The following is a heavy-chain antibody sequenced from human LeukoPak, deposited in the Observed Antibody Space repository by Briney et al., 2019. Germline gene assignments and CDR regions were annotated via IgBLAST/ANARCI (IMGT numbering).Heavy chain of an antibody. J-gene: IGHJ3*02. CDR3: ARDRYYDTSASIDAFDI. D-gene: IGHD3-22*01. CDR2: ISSSTYI. V-gene: IGHV3-21*01. CDR1: GFTFSSYS. Sequence: GGSLRLSCAASGFTFSSYSMNWVRQAPGKGLEWVSSISSSTYIYYADSVKGRFTISRDNAKSSLYLQLNSLRAEDTAVYYCARDRYYDTSASIDAFDIWGQGTMVTVSS.